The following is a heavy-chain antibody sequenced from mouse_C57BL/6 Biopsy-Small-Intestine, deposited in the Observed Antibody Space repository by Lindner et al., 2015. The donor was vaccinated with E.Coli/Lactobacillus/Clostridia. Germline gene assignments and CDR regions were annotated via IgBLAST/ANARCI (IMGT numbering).Heavy chain of an antibody. Sequence: VQLQESGPELVKPGASVKISCKASGKEFSSSWMNWVKQRPGKGLEWIGRILLGDGETNYNGKFKGKATLIADKSSSTAYMQLNSLTSEDSAVYFCADFDYDAGVFDYWGQGTTLTVSS. CDR3: ADFDYDAGVFDY. J-gene: IGHJ2*01. CDR1: GKEFSSSW. CDR2: ILLGDGET. D-gene: IGHD2-4*01. V-gene: IGHV1-82*01.